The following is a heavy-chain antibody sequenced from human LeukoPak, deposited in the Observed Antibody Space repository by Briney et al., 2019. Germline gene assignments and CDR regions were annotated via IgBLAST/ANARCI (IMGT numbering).Heavy chain of an antibody. Sequence: ASLKVSCKTSGYTFISYGISWVRQAPGQGLEWMGWISAYNGNTNYAQKLQGRVTMTTDTSTSTAYMELRSLRSDDTAVYYCARLTVASSSWYLDYWGQGTLVTVSS. CDR2: ISAYNGNT. D-gene: IGHD6-13*01. V-gene: IGHV1-18*01. J-gene: IGHJ4*02. CDR1: GYTFISYG. CDR3: ARLTVASSSWYLDY.